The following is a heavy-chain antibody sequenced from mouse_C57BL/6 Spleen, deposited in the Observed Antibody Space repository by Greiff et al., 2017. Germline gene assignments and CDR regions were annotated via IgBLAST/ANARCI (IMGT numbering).Heavy chain of an antibody. J-gene: IGHJ1*03. Sequence: QVQLQQSGAELVRPGASVTLSCKASGYTFTDYEMHWVKQTPVHGLEWIGAIDPEPGGTAYNQKFKGKAILTADKSSSTAYMELRSLTSEDSAVYYCTRRRGYGSSSYWYFDVWGTGTTVTVSS. CDR2: IDPEPGGT. CDR1: GYTFTDYE. V-gene: IGHV1-15*01. CDR3: TRRRGYGSSSYWYFDV. D-gene: IGHD1-1*01.